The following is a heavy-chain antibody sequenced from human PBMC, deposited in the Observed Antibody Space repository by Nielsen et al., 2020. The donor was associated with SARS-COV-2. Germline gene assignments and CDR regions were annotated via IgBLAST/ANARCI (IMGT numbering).Heavy chain of an antibody. V-gene: IGHV1-24*01. CDR2: FDPEDGET. D-gene: IGHD4-17*01. CDR1: GYTLTELS. CDR3: ATDYTYGDKRGAGY. Sequence: ASVKVSCKVSGYTLTELSMYWVRQAPGNGFEWMGGFDPEDGETIYAQKFQGRVTMTEDTSTDTAYIELSSLRSEDTAVYYCATDYTYGDKRGAGYWGQGTLVTVSS. J-gene: IGHJ4*02.